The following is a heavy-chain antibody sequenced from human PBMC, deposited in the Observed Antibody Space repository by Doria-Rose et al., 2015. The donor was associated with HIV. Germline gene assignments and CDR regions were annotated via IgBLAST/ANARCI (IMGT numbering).Heavy chain of an antibody. CDR1: GGSIGSGSYY. CDR2: TYIRGST. J-gene: IGHJ4*02. CDR3: ARTANWNDGRVDS. V-gene: IGHV4-61*02. Sequence: VQLQESGPGVVRPSQTLSLTCTVSGGSIGSGSYYWSWIRQPAGKGLEWIGRTYIRGSTDYNPSLQSRVTISVDTSKNQFSLEVNSVTAADTAVYYCARTANWNDGRVDSWGQGTSVIVSS. D-gene: IGHD1-20*01.